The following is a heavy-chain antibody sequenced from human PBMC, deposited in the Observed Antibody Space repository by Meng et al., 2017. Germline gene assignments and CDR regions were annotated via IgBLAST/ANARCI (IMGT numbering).Heavy chain of an antibody. J-gene: IGHJ6*02. V-gene: IGHV3-43*02. CDR2: ISWDGGST. CDR1: GFTFSSYA. CDR3: AKDVDYGDYGDYGMDV. D-gene: IGHD4-17*01. Sequence: GESLKISCAASGFTFSSYAMSWVRQAPGKGLEWVSLISWDGGSTYYADSVKGRFTISRDNSKNSLYLQMNSLRTEDTALYYCAKDVDYGDYGDYGMDVWGQGTTVTVSS.